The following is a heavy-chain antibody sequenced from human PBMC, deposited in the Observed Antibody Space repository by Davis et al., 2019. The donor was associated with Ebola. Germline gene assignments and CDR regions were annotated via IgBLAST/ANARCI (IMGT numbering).Heavy chain of an antibody. CDR3: ARISRRGYCSGGSCYYYYGMDV. CDR1: GFTFSSYA. J-gene: IGHJ6*02. D-gene: IGHD2-15*01. Sequence: PGGSLRLSCAASGFTFSSYAMSWVRQAPGKGLEWVSAISGSGGSTYYADSVKGRFTISRDNSKNTLYLQMNSLRAEDTAVYYCARISRRGYCSGGSCYYYYGMDVWGQGTTVTVSS. V-gene: IGHV3-23*01. CDR2: ISGSGGST.